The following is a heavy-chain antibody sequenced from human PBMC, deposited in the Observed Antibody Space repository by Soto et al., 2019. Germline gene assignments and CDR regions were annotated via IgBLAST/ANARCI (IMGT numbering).Heavy chain of an antibody. D-gene: IGHD2-2*01. CDR3: ARDRGDIVVVPAAMRKLYWFEP. CDR1: GGTSSSYA. CDR2: IIPIFGTA. V-gene: IGHV1-69*13. Sequence: ASVKVSCKASGGTSSSYAISWVRQAPGQGLEWMGGIIPIFGTANYAQKFQGRVTITADESTSTAYMELSSLRSEDTAVYYCARDRGDIVVVPAAMRKLYWFEPWGQGTLVTSPQ. J-gene: IGHJ5*02.